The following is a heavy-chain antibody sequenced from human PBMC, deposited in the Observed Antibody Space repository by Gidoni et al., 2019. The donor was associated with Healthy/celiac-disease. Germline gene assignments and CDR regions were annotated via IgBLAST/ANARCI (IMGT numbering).Heavy chain of an antibody. CDR1: GFTFSSYD. Sequence: ELQLLESGGGLVQPGGSLRLSCAASGFTFSSYDMSWVRQAPGKGLELVSAISGSGGSTYYADSVKGRFTISRDNSKNTLYLQMNSLRAEDTAVYYCAKKDIVATDAFDIWGQGTMVTVSS. V-gene: IGHV3-23*01. D-gene: IGHD5-12*01. J-gene: IGHJ3*02. CDR2: ISGSGGST. CDR3: AKKDIVATDAFDI.